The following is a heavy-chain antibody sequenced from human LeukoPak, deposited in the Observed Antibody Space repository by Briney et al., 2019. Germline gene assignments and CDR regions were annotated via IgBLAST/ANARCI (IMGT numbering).Heavy chain of an antibody. J-gene: IGHJ1*01. CDR3: ARVYSSSRLRSEYFQH. V-gene: IGHV4-34*01. Sequence: SETLSLTCAVYGGSFSGYYWSWIRQPPGKGLEWIGEINHSGSTNYNPSLKSRVTISVDTSKNQFSLKLSSVTAADTAVYYCARVYSSSRLRSEYFQHWGQGTLVTVSS. CDR2: INHSGST. CDR1: GGSFSGYY. D-gene: IGHD6-13*01.